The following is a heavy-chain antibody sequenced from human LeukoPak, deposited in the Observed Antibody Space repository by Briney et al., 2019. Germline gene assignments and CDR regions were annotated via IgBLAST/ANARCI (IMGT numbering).Heavy chain of an antibody. V-gene: IGHV4-59*08. D-gene: IGHD3-22*01. CDR3: ARLRYYDSSGYSYYYYYGMDV. CDR1: GGSISSYY. J-gene: IGHJ6*02. CDR2: INYSGST. Sequence: PSETLSLTCTVSGGSISSYYWSWIRQPPGKGLEWIGYINYSGSTNYNPSLKSRVTISVDTSKNQFSLKLSSVTAADTAVYYCARLRYYDSSGYSYYYYYGMDVWGQGTTVTVSS.